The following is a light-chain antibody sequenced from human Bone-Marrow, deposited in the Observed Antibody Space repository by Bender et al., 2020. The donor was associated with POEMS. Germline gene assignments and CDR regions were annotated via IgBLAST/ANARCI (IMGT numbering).Light chain of an antibody. CDR1: SSNIVSNS. Sequence: QSVLTQPPSASGTPGQRVSISCSGGSSNIVSNSVSWYQQLPGTAPKLLNYGNNEQPSGVPDRFSGSKSGTSASLAISRLQSDDEAGYYCAAWDDSLNGPVFGGGTKLTVL. CDR2: GNN. J-gene: IGLJ3*02. V-gene: IGLV1-44*01. CDR3: AAWDDSLNGPV.